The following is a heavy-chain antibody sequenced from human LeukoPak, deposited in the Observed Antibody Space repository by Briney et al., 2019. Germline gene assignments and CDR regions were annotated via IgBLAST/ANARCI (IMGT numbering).Heavy chain of an antibody. V-gene: IGHV2-70*01. CDR2: IDWDDDK. J-gene: IGHJ4*02. Sequence: ESGPTLVNPTQTLTLTCTFSGFSLSTSGMCVSWIRQPPGRALECIAFIDWDDDKYYSTSLKTRLTISKDTSKNQVVLTMTNMDPVDTATYYCARILCTASTGRADYWGQGTLVTVPS. CDR1: GFSLSTSGMC. CDR3: ARILCTASTGRADY. D-gene: IGHD6-13*01.